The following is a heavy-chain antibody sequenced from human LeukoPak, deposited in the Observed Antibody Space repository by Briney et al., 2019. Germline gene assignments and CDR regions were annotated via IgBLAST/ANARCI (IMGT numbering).Heavy chain of an antibody. CDR3: ARDPWATYSDYDSSY. CDR2: IYTSGST. V-gene: IGHV4-61*02. Sequence: SETLSLTCTVSGGSISSGSYYWSWIRQPAGKGLEWIGRIYTSGSTNYNPSLKSRVTISADTSKNQFSLKLSSVTAANTAVYYCARDPWATYSDYDSSYWGQGTLVTVSS. CDR1: GGSISSGSYY. J-gene: IGHJ4*02. D-gene: IGHD5-12*01.